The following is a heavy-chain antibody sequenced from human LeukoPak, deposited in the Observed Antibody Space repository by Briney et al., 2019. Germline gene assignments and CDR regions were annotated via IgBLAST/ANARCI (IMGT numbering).Heavy chain of an antibody. D-gene: IGHD2-2*02. CDR2: ISSSSSTI. CDR3: AKSYCSSTSCYTDYYYYMDV. Sequence: GGSLRLSCAASGFTFSSYSMNWVRQAPGKGLEWISYISSSSSTIYYADSVKGRFTISRDNSKNTLYLQMNSLRAEDTAVYYCAKSYCSSTSCYTDYYYYMDVWGKGTTVTVSS. J-gene: IGHJ6*03. CDR1: GFTFSSYS. V-gene: IGHV3-48*01.